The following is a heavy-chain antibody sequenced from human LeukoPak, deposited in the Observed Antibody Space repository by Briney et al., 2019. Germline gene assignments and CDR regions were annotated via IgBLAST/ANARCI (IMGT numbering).Heavy chain of an antibody. CDR3: ARANCSSTSCAPDY. V-gene: IGHV1-46*01. J-gene: IGHJ4*02. CDR2: INPSGGST. D-gene: IGHD2-2*01. CDR1: GYTFTSYY. Sequence: ASVKVSCKASGYTFTSYYMHGVRQAPGQGLEWMGIINPSGGSTIYAQIFQGRVTMTRDTSTSTVYMELSRLRSEDTAVYYCARANCSSTSCAPDYWGQGMLVTVSS.